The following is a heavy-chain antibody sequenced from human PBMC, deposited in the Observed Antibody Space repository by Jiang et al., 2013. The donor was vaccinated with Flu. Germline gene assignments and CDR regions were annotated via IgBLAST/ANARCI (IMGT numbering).Heavy chain of an antibody. CDR1: GFTFSSYG. Sequence: RLSCAASGFTFSSYGMHWVRQAPGKGLEWVAVIWYDGSNKYYADSVKGRFTISRDNSKNTLYLQMNSLRAEDTAVYYCARDGNSGGEGYFDYWGQGTLVTVSS. J-gene: IGHJ4*02. CDR2: IWYDGSNK. D-gene: IGHD4-23*01. V-gene: IGHV3-33*01. CDR3: ARDGNSGGEGYFDY.